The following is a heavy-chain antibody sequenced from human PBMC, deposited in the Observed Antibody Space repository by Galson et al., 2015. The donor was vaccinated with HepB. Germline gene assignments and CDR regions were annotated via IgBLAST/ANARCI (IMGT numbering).Heavy chain of an antibody. D-gene: IGHD3-3*01. J-gene: IGHJ4*02. Sequence: SLRLSCAASGFTFSSYAMHWVRQAPGKGLEWVAVISYDGSNKYYADSVKGRFTISRDNSKNTLYLQMNSLRAEDTAVYYCAREVTIFGFFDYWGKGTLVTVSS. CDR1: GFTFSSYA. CDR3: AREVTIFGFFDY. V-gene: IGHV3-30-3*01. CDR2: ISYDGSNK.